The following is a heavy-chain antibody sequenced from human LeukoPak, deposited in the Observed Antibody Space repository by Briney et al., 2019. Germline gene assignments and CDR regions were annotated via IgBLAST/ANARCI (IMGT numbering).Heavy chain of an antibody. CDR2: ITSSGAYI. CDR3: AKGGGGRLIYYYYMDV. CDR1: GFTFNNYN. J-gene: IGHJ6*03. Sequence: GGSLRLSCAASGFTFNNYNMNWVRQAPGKALEWVSSITSSGAYIFYADPVKGRFTISRDNAKDSLYLQMNSLRAEDMALYYCAKGGGGRLIYYYYMDVWGKGTTVTVSS. D-gene: IGHD3-16*01. V-gene: IGHV3-21*04.